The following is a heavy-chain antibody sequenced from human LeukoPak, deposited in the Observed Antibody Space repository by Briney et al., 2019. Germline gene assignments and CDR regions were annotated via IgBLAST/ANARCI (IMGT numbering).Heavy chain of an antibody. D-gene: IGHD3-10*01. J-gene: IGHJ6*03. CDR2: IKQDGSEK. V-gene: IGHV3-7*01. CDR1: GFTFSSYW. Sequence: GGSLRFSCAASGFTFSSYWMSWVRQAPGKGLEWVANIKQDGSEKYHVDSVKGRFTISRDNAKNSLYLQMNSLRAEDTAVYYCARGRGSGSYPSYYYYYYMDVWGKGTTVTVSS. CDR3: ARGRGSGSYPSYYYYYYMDV.